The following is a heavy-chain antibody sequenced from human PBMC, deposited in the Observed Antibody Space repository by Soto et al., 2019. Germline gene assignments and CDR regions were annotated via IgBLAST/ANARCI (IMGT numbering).Heavy chain of an antibody. V-gene: IGHV3-53*01. J-gene: IGHJ6*02. Sequence: HPGGSLRLSCTASGFTVSSNYMSWVRQAPGKGLEWVSGLYRDSRTYYADSVKGRFTISRDNSKNTLYLHMSSLRVEDTAVYYCARGSSGSYYDYYYGMDVWGQGTTVTVSS. D-gene: IGHD1-26*01. CDR2: LYRDSRT. CDR3: ARGSSGSYYDYYYGMDV. CDR1: GFTVSSNY.